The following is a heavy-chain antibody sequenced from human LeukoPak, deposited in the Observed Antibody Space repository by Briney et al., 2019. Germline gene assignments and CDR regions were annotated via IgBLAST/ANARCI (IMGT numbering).Heavy chain of an antibody. J-gene: IGHJ4*02. CDR2: INHSGST. Sequence: SETLSLTCAVYGGSFSGYYWSWIRQPPGKGLEWIGEINHSGSTNYDPSLKSRVTISVDTSKNQFSLKLSSVTAADTAVYYCARGIAARSRFDYWGQGTLVTVSS. V-gene: IGHV4-34*01. CDR1: GGSFSGYY. CDR3: ARGIAARSRFDY. D-gene: IGHD6-13*01.